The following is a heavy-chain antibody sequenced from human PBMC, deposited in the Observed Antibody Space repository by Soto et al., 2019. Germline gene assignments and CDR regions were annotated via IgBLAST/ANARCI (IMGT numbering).Heavy chain of an antibody. Sequence: GASVKVSCKASGYTFTSYDINWVRQATGQGLEWMGWMNPNSGNTGYAQKFQGRVTMTRNTSISTAYMELSSLRSEDTAVYYCARVGSPNYDFCSGYVSYYYYYVDVSGKGTTVTVSS. CDR3: ARVGSPNYDFCSGYVSYYYYYVDV. D-gene: IGHD3-3*01. J-gene: IGHJ6*03. V-gene: IGHV1-8*01. CDR1: GYTFTSYD. CDR2: MNPNSGNT.